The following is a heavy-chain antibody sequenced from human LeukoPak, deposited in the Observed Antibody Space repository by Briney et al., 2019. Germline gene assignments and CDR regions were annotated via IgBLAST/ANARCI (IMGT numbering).Heavy chain of an antibody. Sequence: PSETLSLTCAVYGGSFSGYYWSWIRQPPGKGLEWIGEINHSGSTNYNPSLKSRVTISVDTSKNQFSLKLSSVTAADTAVYYCAMTTVTTAGDWYFDLWGRGTLVTVSS. CDR1: GGSFSGYY. CDR3: AMTTVTTAGDWYFDL. D-gene: IGHD4-17*01. V-gene: IGHV4-34*01. CDR2: INHSGST. J-gene: IGHJ2*01.